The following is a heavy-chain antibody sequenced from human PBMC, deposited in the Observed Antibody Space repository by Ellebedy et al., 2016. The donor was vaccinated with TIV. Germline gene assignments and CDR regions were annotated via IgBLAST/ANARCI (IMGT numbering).Heavy chain of an antibody. CDR2: IDPSDSYN. CDR3: ARHELGSNAAFDS. D-gene: IGHD7-27*01. V-gene: IGHV5-10-1*01. Sequence: KVSXKASSYTFTSYGISWVRQMPGKGLEWMGRIDPSDSYNKYRTYSPSFQGHVTISVDKSISTAYLQWSSVKASDTAMYYCARHELGSNAAFDSWGQGTLVTVSS. CDR1: SYTFTSYG. J-gene: IGHJ4*02.